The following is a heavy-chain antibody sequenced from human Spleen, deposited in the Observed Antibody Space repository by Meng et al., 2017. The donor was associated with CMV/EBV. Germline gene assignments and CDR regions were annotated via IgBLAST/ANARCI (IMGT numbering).Heavy chain of an antibody. V-gene: IGHV4-61*08. J-gene: IGHJ6*02. Sequence: SETLSLTCTVSGDSMTSGDYWSWIRLSPGKGLEWIGYIFYTGSTNYNPSLKNRVTISIDTSKSQFSLKLTSVTAADTAVYYCARGLGGGLTARRVIDFWGQGTTVTVSS. CDR1: GDSMTSGDY. CDR3: ARGLGGGLTARRVIDF. CDR2: IFYTGST. D-gene: IGHD6-6*01.